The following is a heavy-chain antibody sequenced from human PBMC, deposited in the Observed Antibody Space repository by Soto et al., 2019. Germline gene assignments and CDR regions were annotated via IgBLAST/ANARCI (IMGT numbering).Heavy chain of an antibody. Sequence: VPVHVSCEYSGYTITTYAIIWVGPAPGQWLELMGWISAPNTNTAPKFQGRHTMTTAPSTKTAYMELSSLRAYDTAVYYCARAIFRLDHWGQGTLVPVSS. V-gene: IGHV1-18*01. CDR2: ISAPNT. J-gene: IGHJ4*02. CDR3: ARAIFRLDH. D-gene: IGHD2-21*01. CDR1: GYTITTYA.